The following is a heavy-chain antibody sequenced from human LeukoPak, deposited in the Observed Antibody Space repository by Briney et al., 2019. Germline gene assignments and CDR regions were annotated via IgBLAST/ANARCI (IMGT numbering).Heavy chain of an antibody. D-gene: IGHD2-2*01. CDR2: IRYDGSNK. J-gene: IGHJ5*02. CDR3: AKPGYCSSTSCRVGWFDP. CDR1: GFTFSSYG. V-gene: IGHV3-30*02. Sequence: PGGSLRLSCAASGFTFSSYGMHWVRQAPGKGLEWVAFIRYDGSNKYYADSVKGRFTISRDNSKNTLYLQMNSLRAEDTAVYYCAKPGYCSSTSCRVGWFDPWGQGTLVTVSS.